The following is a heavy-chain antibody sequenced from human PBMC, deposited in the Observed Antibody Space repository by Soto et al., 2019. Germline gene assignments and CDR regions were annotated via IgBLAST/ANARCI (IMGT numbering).Heavy chain of an antibody. CDR1: GSIFSSNT. Sequence: QVYLVQSGAEVKKPGSSVKISCKASGSIFSSNTINWVRQAAGQGLEWMGGIIPLFGTANYAEKFQGRVTITADKSTKTEYMELTSLRSEDTAVYYCASKAACGGDCYAFDSWGQGTLVTVSS. V-gene: IGHV1-69*06. D-gene: IGHD2-21*02. J-gene: IGHJ4*02. CDR2: IIPLFGTA. CDR3: ASKAACGGDCYAFDS.